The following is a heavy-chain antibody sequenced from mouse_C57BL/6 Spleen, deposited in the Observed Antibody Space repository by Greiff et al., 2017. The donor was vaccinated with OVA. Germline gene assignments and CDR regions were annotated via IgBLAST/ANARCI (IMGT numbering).Heavy chain of an antibody. CDR2: IDPEDGET. V-gene: IGHV14-2*01. Sequence: LVESGAELVKPGASVKLSCTASGFNIKDYYMHWVKQRTEQGLEWIGRIDPEDGETKYAPKFQGKATITADTSSNTAYLQLSSLTSEDTAVYYCARRRTGDYYAMDYWGQGTSVTVSS. CDR1: GFNIKDYY. J-gene: IGHJ4*01. CDR3: ARRRTGDYYAMDY.